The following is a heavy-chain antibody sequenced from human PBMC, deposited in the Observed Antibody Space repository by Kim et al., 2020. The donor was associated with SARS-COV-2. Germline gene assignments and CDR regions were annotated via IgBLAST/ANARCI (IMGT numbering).Heavy chain of an antibody. CDR2: IKQDGSET. Sequence: GGSLRLSCADSGFTFTRYWMDWVRQAPGKGLEWVANIKQDGSETYYVESVKGRFTISRDNAKNSVSLPMNSLRAEDTAVYYCGREMIAAAGRRWGTDVWGQGTTVIVSS. CDR3: GREMIAAAGRRWGTDV. CDR1: GFTFTRYW. J-gene: IGHJ6*02. D-gene: IGHD6-13*01. V-gene: IGHV3-7*01.